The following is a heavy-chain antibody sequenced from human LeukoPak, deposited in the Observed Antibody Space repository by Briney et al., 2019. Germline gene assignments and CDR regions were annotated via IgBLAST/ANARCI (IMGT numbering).Heavy chain of an antibody. CDR3: ARGYCSGDTCYYFDY. V-gene: IGHV4-4*08. J-gene: IGHJ4*02. D-gene: IGHD2-15*01. Sequence: SETLSLTCTVSGGSISNYYWSWIRQPPGKPLEWIGYIFSSGSTNYNPSLRSRVTISEDTSKNQFSLKLRSVTAADTAVCYCARGYCSGDTCYYFDYWGQGTLVTVSS. CDR1: GGSISNYY. CDR2: IFSSGST.